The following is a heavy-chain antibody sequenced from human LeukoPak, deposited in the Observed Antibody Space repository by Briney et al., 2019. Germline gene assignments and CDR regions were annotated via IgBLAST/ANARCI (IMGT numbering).Heavy chain of an antibody. J-gene: IGHJ4*02. CDR1: GFTFSSYS. CDR3: ASDLRYCYGSGSPNTDY. V-gene: IGHV3-21*01. Sequence: GGSLRLFCAASGFTFSSYSMNWVRQAPGKGLEWGSSISSSSSYIYYADSVKGRFTISRDNAKNSLYLQMNSLRAEDTAVYYCASDLRYCYGSGSPNTDYWGQGTLVTVSS. CDR2: ISSSSSYI. D-gene: IGHD3-10*01.